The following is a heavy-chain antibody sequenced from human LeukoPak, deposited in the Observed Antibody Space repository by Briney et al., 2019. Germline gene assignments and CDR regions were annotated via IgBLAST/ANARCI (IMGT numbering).Heavy chain of an antibody. Sequence: PGGSLRLSCAASGFTFTSYAMAWLRQAPGKGLEWVGRIKSKTDGGTTDYAAPVKGRFTISRDDSKNTLYLQMNSLKTEDTAVYYCARYCSSTTCYKPLWGQGTLVTVSS. CDR3: ARYCSSTTCYKPL. J-gene: IGHJ4*02. CDR1: GFTFTSYA. V-gene: IGHV3-15*01. CDR2: IKSKTDGGTT. D-gene: IGHD2-2*02.